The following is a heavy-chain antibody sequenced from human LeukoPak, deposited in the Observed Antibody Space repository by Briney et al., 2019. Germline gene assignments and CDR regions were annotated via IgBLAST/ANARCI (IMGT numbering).Heavy chain of an antibody. CDR3: AKDVSYSSSWYSDY. J-gene: IGHJ4*02. Sequence: GGSLRLSCAASGFTFSSYSMNWVRQAPGKGLEWVSSISGSSYYIYYADSVKGRFTISRDNAKNTLYLQMNSLRAEDTAVYYCAKDVSYSSSWYSDYWGQGTLVTVSS. CDR2: ISGSSYYI. V-gene: IGHV3-21*04. CDR1: GFTFSSYS. D-gene: IGHD6-13*01.